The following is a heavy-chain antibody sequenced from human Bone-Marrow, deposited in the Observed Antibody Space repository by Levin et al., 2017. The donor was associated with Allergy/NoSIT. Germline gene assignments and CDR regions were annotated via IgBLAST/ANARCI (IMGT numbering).Heavy chain of an antibody. CDR1: GFTFSSYG. V-gene: IGHV1-18*01. Sequence: TSGGSLRLSCTTSGFTFSSYGFNWVRQAPGQGLEWLGRINVYSGNTHHAQNFQGRLTMTTDTSTNTAYMELRSLRSDDTAVYFCVRDGAFSSSWYERHYFDYWGQGTLVTVTS. CDR2: INVYSGNT. CDR3: VRDGAFSSSWYERHYFDY. J-gene: IGHJ4*02. D-gene: IGHD2-2*01.